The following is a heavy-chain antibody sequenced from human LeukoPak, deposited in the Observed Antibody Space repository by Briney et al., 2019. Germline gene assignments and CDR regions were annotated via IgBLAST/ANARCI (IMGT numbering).Heavy chain of an antibody. V-gene: IGHV4-59*12. CDR1: GGSIGSYY. Sequence: PSETLSLTCTVSGGSIGSYYWSWIRQPPGKGLEWIAYINYLGTSNYNPSLKSRVTMSVDTSKNQFSLKLSSVTAADTAVYYCAREASYDFWSGYDYYYGMDVWGQGTTVTVSS. D-gene: IGHD3-3*01. J-gene: IGHJ6*02. CDR2: INYLGTS. CDR3: AREASYDFWSGYDYYYGMDV.